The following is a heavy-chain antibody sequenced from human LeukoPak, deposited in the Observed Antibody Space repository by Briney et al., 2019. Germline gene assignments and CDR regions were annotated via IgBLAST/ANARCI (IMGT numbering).Heavy chain of an antibody. CDR1: GGSISSYY. CDR3: ARGEVADSSGYYYVLDY. J-gene: IGHJ4*02. D-gene: IGHD3-22*01. CDR2: IYTSGST. Sequence: SETLSLTCTVSGGSISSYYWSWIRQPPGKGLEWIGYIYTSGSTNYNPSLKSRVTISVDTSKNQFSLKLSSVTAADTAVYYCARGEVADSSGYYYVLDYWGQGTLVTVSS. V-gene: IGHV4-4*09.